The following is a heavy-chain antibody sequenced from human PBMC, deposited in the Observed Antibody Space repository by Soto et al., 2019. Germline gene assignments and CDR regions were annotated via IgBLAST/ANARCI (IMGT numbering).Heavy chain of an antibody. CDR2: INPNSGGT. V-gene: IGHV1-2*02. Sequence: ASVKVSCKASGYTFTGYYMHWVRQASGQGLEWMGWINPNSGGTNYAQKFQGRVTMTRDTSISTAYMELSRLRSDDTAVYYCARDRGAAGRNWFDPWGQGTLVTVSS. J-gene: IGHJ5*02. CDR3: ARDRGAAGRNWFDP. CDR1: GYTFTGYY. D-gene: IGHD6-13*01.